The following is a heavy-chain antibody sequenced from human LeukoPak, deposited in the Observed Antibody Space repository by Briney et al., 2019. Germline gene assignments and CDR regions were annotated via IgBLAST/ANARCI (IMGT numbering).Heavy chain of an antibody. J-gene: IGHJ5*02. CDR3: ARDIDRVFNWFDP. CDR1: GYIFTSYA. D-gene: IGHD6-13*01. Sequence: ASVKVSCKASGYIFTSYAMHWVRQAPGQRLEWMGWINAGNGNTKYSQKFQGRVTITRDTSATTVYMELSSLRSEDTAVYYCARDIDRVFNWFDPWGQGTLVTVSS. CDR2: INAGNGNT. V-gene: IGHV1-3*01.